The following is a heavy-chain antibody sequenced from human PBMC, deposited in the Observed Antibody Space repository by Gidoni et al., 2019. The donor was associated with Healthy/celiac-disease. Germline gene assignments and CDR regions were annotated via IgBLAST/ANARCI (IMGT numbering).Heavy chain of an antibody. CDR1: GFTWSSYG. V-gene: IGHV3-33*01. Sequence: QVQLVESGGGGVQPGRSRRLSCAASGFTWSSYGMHCVRQAPGKGLEWVSVLSYDVSNIYYADSVKGRFTISRDNSTNTLYLQMNSLRAEDTAVYYCARGDFWSGPYYFDYWGQGTLVTVSS. CDR3: ARGDFWSGPYYFDY. D-gene: IGHD3-3*01. CDR2: LSYDVSNI. J-gene: IGHJ4*02.